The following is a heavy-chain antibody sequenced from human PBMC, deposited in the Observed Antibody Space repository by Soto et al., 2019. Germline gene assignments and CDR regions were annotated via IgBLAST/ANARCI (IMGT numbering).Heavy chain of an antibody. CDR3: ERGQWRSGYFFDY. CDR1: GFTFSDYY. D-gene: IGHD3-22*01. CDR2: ISSSSSYT. J-gene: IGHJ4*02. Sequence: GGSLRLSCAASGFTFSDYYMSWIRQAPGKGLEWVSYISSSSSYTNYADSVKGRFTISRDNAKNSLYLQMNSLRAEDTAVYYCERGQWRSGYFFDYWGQGTLVTLSS. V-gene: IGHV3-11*06.